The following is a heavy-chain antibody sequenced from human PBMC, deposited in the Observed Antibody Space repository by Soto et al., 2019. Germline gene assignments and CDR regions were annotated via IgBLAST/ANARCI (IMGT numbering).Heavy chain of an antibody. CDR1: GGSISSSSYY. Sequence: PSETLSLTCTVSGGSISSSSYYWVWIRQHPGKGLEWIGYIYYSGSTYYNPSLKSRVTISVDTSKNQFSLKLSSVTAADTAVYYCATTRIRGTVYAFDIWGQGTMVTVSS. CDR2: IYYSGST. D-gene: IGHD2-8*02. J-gene: IGHJ3*02. V-gene: IGHV4-31*03. CDR3: ATTRIRGTVYAFDI.